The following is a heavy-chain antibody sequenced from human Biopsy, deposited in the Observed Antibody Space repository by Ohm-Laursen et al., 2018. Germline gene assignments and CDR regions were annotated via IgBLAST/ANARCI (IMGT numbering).Heavy chain of an antibody. V-gene: IGHV3-21*06. CDR1: GFTFADYW. Sequence: SLRLSCAASGFTFADYWMNWVRRAPGEGLEWVSSISASSSYIYYADSVKGRFTASRDNTKNTLYLQMNSLSAADTAIYFCATELLPPGVGGPWLDSWGQGTPVTVSS. CDR2: ISASSSYI. D-gene: IGHD3-10*01. CDR3: ATELLPPGVGGPWLDS. J-gene: IGHJ5*01.